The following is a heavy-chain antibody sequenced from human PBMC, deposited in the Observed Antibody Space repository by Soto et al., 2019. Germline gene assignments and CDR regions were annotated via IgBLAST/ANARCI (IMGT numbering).Heavy chain of an antibody. V-gene: IGHV4-34*01. CDR1: GGSISSYY. D-gene: IGHD3-3*01. J-gene: IGHJ5*02. CDR2: INHSGST. CDR3: ARGRRFTFGVVPNWGNNWFDP. Sequence: PSETLSLTCTVSGGSISSYYWSWIRQPPGKGLEWIGEINHSGSTNYNPSLKSRVTISVDTSKNQFSLKLSSVTAADTAVYYCARGRRFTFGVVPNWGNNWFDPWGQGTLVTVSS.